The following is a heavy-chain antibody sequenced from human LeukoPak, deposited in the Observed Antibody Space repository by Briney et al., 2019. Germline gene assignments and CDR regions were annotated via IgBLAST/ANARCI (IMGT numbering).Heavy chain of an antibody. CDR3: ARGPRGVAGLIRYYYYMDV. CDR2: IKQDGSEK. Sequence: PGGSLRLSCAASGFTFSSYWMGWVRQAPGKGLEWVANIKQDGSEKYYVDSVKGRFTIPRDNAKNSLYLQMNSLRAEDTAVYYCARGPRGVAGLIRYYYYMDVWGKGTTVTVSS. D-gene: IGHD6-19*01. CDR1: GFTFSSYW. V-gene: IGHV3-7*01. J-gene: IGHJ6*03.